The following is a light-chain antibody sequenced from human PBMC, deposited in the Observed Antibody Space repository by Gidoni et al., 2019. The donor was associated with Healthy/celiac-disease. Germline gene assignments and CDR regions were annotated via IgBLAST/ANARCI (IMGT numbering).Light chain of an antibody. Sequence: SYERTQPSSVSVSPGQTARITCSGDVLAKKYARWFQQKPGQAPVLVIYKDSERPSGIPERFSGSSSGTTVTLTISGAQVEDEADYYCYSAADNNRVFGGGTKLTVL. CDR1: VLAKKY. CDR3: YSAADNNRV. V-gene: IGLV3-27*01. CDR2: KDS. J-gene: IGLJ3*02.